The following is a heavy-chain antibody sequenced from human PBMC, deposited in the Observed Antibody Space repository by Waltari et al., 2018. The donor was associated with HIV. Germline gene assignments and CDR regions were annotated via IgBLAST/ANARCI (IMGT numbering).Heavy chain of an antibody. CDR1: GASISSRNW. CDR3: GRDDPFGRPFES. Sequence: QVQLQESGPGLVEPSGTLSLTCAVSGASISSRNWWTWVRQSPGKGLEWIGEIFHSGSSSYSPSLTSRVTFSVDKSKNQFSLRLTSVTAADTAVYYCGRDDPFGRPFESWGQGTLVTVSS. J-gene: IGHJ4*02. CDR2: IFHSGSS. D-gene: IGHD2-15*01. V-gene: IGHV4-4*02.